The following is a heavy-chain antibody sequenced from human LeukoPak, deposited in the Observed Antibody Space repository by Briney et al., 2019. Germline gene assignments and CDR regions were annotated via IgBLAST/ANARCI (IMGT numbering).Heavy chain of an antibody. V-gene: IGHV3-21*01. CDR2: ISSSSSYI. J-gene: IGHJ5*02. CDR3: ATRIAAAGTGDP. D-gene: IGHD6-13*01. Sequence: GGSLRLSCAASGFTFSSYSMNWVRQAPGKGPEWVSSISSSSSYIYYADSVKGRFTISRDNAKNSLYLQMNSLRAEDTAVYYCATRIAAAGTGDPWGQGTLVTVSS. CDR1: GFTFSSYS.